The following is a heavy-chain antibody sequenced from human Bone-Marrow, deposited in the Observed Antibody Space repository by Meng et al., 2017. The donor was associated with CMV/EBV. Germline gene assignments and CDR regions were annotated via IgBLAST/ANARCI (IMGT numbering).Heavy chain of an antibody. CDR1: GYTFTGYY. D-gene: IGHD5-12*01. CDR2: INPNSGGT. CDR3: ARVLEWLRDPFDY. J-gene: IGHJ4*02. Sequence: ASVKVSCKASGYTFTGYYMHWVRQAPGQGLEWMGWINPNSGGTSYAQKFQGRVTMTRDTSISTAYMELSRPRSDDTAVYYCARVLEWLRDPFDYWGQGTLVTVSS. V-gene: IGHV1-2*02.